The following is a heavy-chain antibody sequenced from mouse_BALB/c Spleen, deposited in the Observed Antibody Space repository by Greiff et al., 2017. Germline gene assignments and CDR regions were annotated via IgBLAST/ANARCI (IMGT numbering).Heavy chain of an antibody. CDR3: ARSRAKNYFDY. CDR2: LYPGDGDT. CDR1: GFAFSSYW. Sequence: VQLQQSGAELVRPGSSVKISCKASGFAFSSYWMNWVKQRPGHGLEWIGQLYPGDGDTNYNGKFKGKATLTADKSSSTAYMQLSSLTSEDSAVYFCARSRAKNYFDYWGQGTTLTVSS. D-gene: IGHD1-1*01. V-gene: IGHV1-80*01. J-gene: IGHJ2*01.